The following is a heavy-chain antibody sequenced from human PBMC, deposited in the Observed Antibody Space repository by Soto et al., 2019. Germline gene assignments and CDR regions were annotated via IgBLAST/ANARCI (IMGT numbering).Heavy chain of an antibody. CDR1: GGSVSSGSYY. Sequence: PSETLSLTCTVSGGSVSSGSYYWSWIRQPPGKGLEWIGYIYYSGSTNYNPSLKSRVTISVDTSKNQFSLKLSSVTAADTAVYYCARSLVVPAAMRGNWFDPWGQGTLVTVSS. J-gene: IGHJ5*02. CDR3: ARSLVVPAAMRGNWFDP. D-gene: IGHD2-2*01. V-gene: IGHV4-61*01. CDR2: IYYSGST.